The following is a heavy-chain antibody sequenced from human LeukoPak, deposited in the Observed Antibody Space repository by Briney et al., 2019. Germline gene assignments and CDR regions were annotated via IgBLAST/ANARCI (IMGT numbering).Heavy chain of an antibody. J-gene: IGHJ4*02. CDR3: ARGRPNRFLEWLPITPGYYFDY. CDR2: MNPNSGNT. D-gene: IGHD3-3*01. CDR1: GYTFTSHD. V-gene: IGHV1-8*01. Sequence: GASVKVSCKAFGYTFTSHDINWVRQATGQGLEWMGWMNPNSGNTGYAQKFQGRVTMTRNTSISTAYMELSSLRSEDTAVYYCARGRPNRFLEWLPITPGYYFDYWGQGTLVTVSS.